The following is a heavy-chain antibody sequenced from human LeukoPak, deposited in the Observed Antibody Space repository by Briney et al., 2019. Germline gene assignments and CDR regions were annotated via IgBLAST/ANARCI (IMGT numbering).Heavy chain of an antibody. Sequence: GGSLRLSCAASGFTFSSYGMHWVRQAPGKGLEWVANIKQDGSEKYYVDSVKGRFTISRDNAKNSLYLQMNSLRAEDTALYYCAKDRNDILTGYFDYWGQGTLVTVSS. J-gene: IGHJ4*02. CDR1: GFTFSSYG. D-gene: IGHD3-9*01. V-gene: IGHV3-7*03. CDR2: IKQDGSEK. CDR3: AKDRNDILTGYFDY.